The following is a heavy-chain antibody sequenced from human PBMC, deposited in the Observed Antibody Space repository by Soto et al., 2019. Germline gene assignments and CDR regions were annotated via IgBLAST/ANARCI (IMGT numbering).Heavy chain of an antibody. CDR1: GYTFTNYG. D-gene: IGHD3-10*01. Sequence: ASVKVSCKASGYTFTNYGISWVRQAPGQGLEWMGWINVYNGNTKYAQKVQGRVTMTTDTSTSTAYMELRSLRSDDTAVYYCARCDGSMNYCYYFAHWGQGTLVTVSS. V-gene: IGHV1-18*01. J-gene: IGHJ4*02. CDR3: ARCDGSMNYCYYFAH. CDR2: INVYNGNT.